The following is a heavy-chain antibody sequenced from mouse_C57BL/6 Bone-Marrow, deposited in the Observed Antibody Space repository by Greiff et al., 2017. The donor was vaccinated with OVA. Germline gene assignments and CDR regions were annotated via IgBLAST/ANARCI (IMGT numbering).Heavy chain of an antibody. J-gene: IGHJ1*03. CDR3: ARHGTVVATDWYFDV. V-gene: IGHV5-2*03. D-gene: IGHD1-1*01. CDR2: INSDGGST. Sequence: EVMLVESGGGLVQPGESLKLSCESNEYEFPSHDMSWVRKTPEKRLELVAAINSDGGSTYYPDTMERRFIISRDNTKKTLYLQMSSLRSEDTALYYCARHGTVVATDWYFDVWGTGTTVTVSS. CDR1: EYEFPSHD.